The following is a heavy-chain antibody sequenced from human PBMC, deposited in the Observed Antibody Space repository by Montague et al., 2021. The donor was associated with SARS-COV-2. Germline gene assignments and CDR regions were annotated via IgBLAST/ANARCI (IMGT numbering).Heavy chain of an antibody. J-gene: IGHJ4*02. Sequence: SETLSLTRAVYGGSFTTYYWSWIRQPPGKGLEWIGEINHCGTTNXNPALKSRVTMSVDTSKNQFSLTLTSVTAADTAIYFCARNSFRARFLDWSFYFTFWGQGSVVTVSS. CDR2: INHCGTT. V-gene: IGHV4-34*01. D-gene: IGHD3/OR15-3a*01. CDR1: GGSFTTYY. CDR3: ARNSFRARFLDWSFYFTF.